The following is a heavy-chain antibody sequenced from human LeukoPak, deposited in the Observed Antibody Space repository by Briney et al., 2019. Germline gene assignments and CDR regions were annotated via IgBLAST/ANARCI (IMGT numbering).Heavy chain of an antibody. CDR1: GVTVSSNY. CDR2: ISSSSSYI. J-gene: IGHJ4*02. Sequence: GGSLRLSCAASGVTVSSNYMSWVRQAPGRGLEWVSSISSSSSYIYYADSVKGRFTISRDNAKNSLYLQMKSRRAEDTAVYYWAEFSYCGGDCSTGSFDYWGQGALVTVSS. D-gene: IGHD2-21*02. CDR3: AEFSYCGGDCSTGSFDY. V-gene: IGHV3-21*01.